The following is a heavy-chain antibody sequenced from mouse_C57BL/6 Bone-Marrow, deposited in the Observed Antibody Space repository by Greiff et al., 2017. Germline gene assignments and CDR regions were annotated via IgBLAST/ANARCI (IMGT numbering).Heavy chain of an antibody. CDR3: ARTRLRQYYAMDY. J-gene: IGHJ4*01. CDR1: GYTFTSYT. D-gene: IGHD2-4*01. CDR2: INPSSGYT. Sequence: QVQLQQSGAELARPGASVKMSCKASGYTFTSYTMHWVKQRPGQGLEWIGYINPSSGYTKYNQKFKDKATLTADKSSSTAYMQLSSLTSEDSAVYYCARTRLRQYYAMDYWGQGTSVTVSS. V-gene: IGHV1-4*01.